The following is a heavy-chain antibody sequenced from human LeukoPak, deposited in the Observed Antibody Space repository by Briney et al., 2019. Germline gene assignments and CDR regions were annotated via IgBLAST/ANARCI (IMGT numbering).Heavy chain of an antibody. CDR2: ISSSSNTI. V-gene: IGHV3-48*04. CDR1: GFTFSSYD. J-gene: IGHJ6*04. D-gene: IGHD3-10*02. Sequence: SGRSLRLSCAASGFTFSSYDMTWVRQAPGGGLEWVSYISSSSNTIYYADSVKGRFTISRDNAKNSLYLQMNSLRAEDTAVYYCAELGITMIGGVWGKGTTVTISS. CDR3: AELGITMIGGV.